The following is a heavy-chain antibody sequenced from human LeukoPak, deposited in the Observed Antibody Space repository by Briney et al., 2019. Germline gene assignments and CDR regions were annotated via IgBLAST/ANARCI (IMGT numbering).Heavy chain of an antibody. CDR2: IYYSGST. CDR1: GGSISSYY. Sequence: SETLSLTCTLSGGSISSYYWSCIRQPPGKGLEWIGYIYYSGSTSYNPSLKSRVTISVDTSKNQFSLKLSSVTAADTAVYYCARPLTGTTLIFDYWGQGTLVTVSS. V-gene: IGHV4-59*01. D-gene: IGHD1-7*01. J-gene: IGHJ4*02. CDR3: ARPLTGTTLIFDY.